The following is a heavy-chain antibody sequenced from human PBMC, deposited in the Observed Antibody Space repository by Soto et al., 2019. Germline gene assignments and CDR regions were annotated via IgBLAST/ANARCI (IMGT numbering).Heavy chain of an antibody. D-gene: IGHD6-19*01. CDR2: INHSGST. Sequence: QVQLQQWGAGLLKPSETLSLTCAVYGGSFSGYYWSWIRQPPGKGLEWIGEINHSGSTNYNPSLKSRVTISVDTSKNQFSLKLSSVTAADTAVYYCARGNIAVAGSFDYWGQGTLVTVSS. CDR3: ARGNIAVAGSFDY. J-gene: IGHJ4*02. CDR1: GGSFSGYY. V-gene: IGHV4-34*01.